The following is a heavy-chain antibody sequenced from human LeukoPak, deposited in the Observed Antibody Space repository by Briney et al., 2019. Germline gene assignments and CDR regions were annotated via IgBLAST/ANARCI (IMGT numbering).Heavy chain of an antibody. CDR3: ARDLTYDSSGYPGGFDY. J-gene: IGHJ4*02. V-gene: IGHV3-11*01. D-gene: IGHD3-22*01. Sequence: GGSLRLSCAASGFTFSDYYMRWIRQAPGKGLEWVSCISSSGSTIYYADPVKGRFTISRDNAKNSLYLQMNSLRAEDTAVYYCARDLTYDSSGYPGGFDYWGQGTLVTVSS. CDR2: ISSSGSTI. CDR1: GFTFSDYY.